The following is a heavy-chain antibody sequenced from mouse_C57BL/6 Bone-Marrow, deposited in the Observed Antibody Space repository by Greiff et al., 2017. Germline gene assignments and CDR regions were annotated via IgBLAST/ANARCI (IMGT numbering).Heavy chain of an antibody. CDR2: IRHKANGYTT. CDR3: ASDRTTVVARNCTMDY. Sequence: DVMLVESGGGLVQPGGSLSLSCAASGFTFTDYYMSWVRQPPGQALEWMGFIRHKANGYTTEYSASVKGRFTISRDSSQSILHLHMNALRAEDSATYSCASDRTTVVARNCTMDYWGQGTSVTVSS. CDR1: GFTFTDYY. J-gene: IGHJ4*01. V-gene: IGHV7-3*01. D-gene: IGHD1-1*01.